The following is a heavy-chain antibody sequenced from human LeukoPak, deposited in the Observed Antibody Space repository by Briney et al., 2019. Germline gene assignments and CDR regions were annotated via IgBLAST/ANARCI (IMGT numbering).Heavy chain of an antibody. J-gene: IGHJ6*03. Sequence: GGSLRLSCAVSGFTFSDYAMSWVRQAPGKGLEWVSRISGSGGSTYYADSVKGRFTISRDNSKNSLYLHMNSLRAEDTAVYYCARATRAPPDYYYMDVWGKGTTVTVSS. V-gene: IGHV3-23*01. CDR1: GFTFSDYA. CDR2: ISGSGGST. CDR3: ARATRAPPDYYYMDV. D-gene: IGHD5-24*01.